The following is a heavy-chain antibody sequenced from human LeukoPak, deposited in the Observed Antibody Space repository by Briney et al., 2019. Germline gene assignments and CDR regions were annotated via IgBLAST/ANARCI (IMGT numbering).Heavy chain of an antibody. J-gene: IGHJ5*02. V-gene: IGHV3-23*01. CDR1: GFIFTNYF. CDR3: AKDYSSSLTNWFDP. CDR2: ISGGGAST. D-gene: IGHD6-6*01. Sequence: GGSLRLSCAASGFIFTNYFMNWVRQAPGMGLEWVSGISGGGASTYYADSVKGRFTISRDNSKNTLYLQMSSLRAEDTAVYYCAKDYSSSLTNWFDPWGQGTLVTVSS.